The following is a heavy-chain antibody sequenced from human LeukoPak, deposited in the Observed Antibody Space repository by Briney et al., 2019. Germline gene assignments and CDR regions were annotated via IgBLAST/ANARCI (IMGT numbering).Heavy chain of an antibody. Sequence: SETLSLTCTVSGGSITSSSYYWGWIRQPPGKGLEWIGSIYYSGSTHYTPSLKSRVTISIDTSKNQFSLKLNSVTAADTAVYYCARGRRDGYTLYYMDVWGKGTTVTISS. CDR2: IYYSGST. J-gene: IGHJ6*03. V-gene: IGHV4-39*01. CDR1: GGSITSSSYY. CDR3: ARGRRDGYTLYYMDV. D-gene: IGHD5-24*01.